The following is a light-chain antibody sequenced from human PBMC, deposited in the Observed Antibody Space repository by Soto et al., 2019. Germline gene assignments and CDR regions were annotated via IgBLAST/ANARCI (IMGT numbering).Light chain of an antibody. J-gene: IGLJ1*01. CDR2: EVN. V-gene: IGLV2-8*01. CDR1: SSDVGCYNY. CDR3: TSYAGGNNV. Sequence: QSALTQRPSASGSPGQSVTISCTGTSSDVGCYNYVSWYQQHPGKVPKLMVYEVNKRPSGVPDRFSGSKSGNTASLTVSGLQAEDEADYYCTSYAGGNNVFGTGTKLTVL.